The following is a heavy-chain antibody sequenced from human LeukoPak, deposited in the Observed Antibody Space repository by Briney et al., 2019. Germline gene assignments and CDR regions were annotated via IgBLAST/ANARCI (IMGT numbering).Heavy chain of an antibody. V-gene: IGHV3-74*01. J-gene: IGHJ4*02. CDR3: VSDIGD. CDR1: GFTFSTYW. CDR2: INSDGSST. Sequence: GGSLRLSCAASGFTFSTYWMHWVRQAPAKGLVWVSRINSDGSSTSYADFVKGRFTISRDDAKNTLDLQMNSLRAEDTAVYYCVSDIGDWGQGTLVTVSS. D-gene: IGHD3-10*01.